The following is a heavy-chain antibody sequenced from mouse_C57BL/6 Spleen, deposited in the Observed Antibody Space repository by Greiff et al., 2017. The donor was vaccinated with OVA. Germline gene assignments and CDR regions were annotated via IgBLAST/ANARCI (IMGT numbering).Heavy chain of an antibody. V-gene: IGHV1-69*01. J-gene: IGHJ1*03. Sequence: QVQLQQPGPELVMPGASVKLPCKASGYTFTSYWMHWVKQRPGQGLEWIGEIDPTNSYTNSNQKFKGKSTLTVDKSSSTASMQLRSLRSEDSAVDYCARLCGKHWYFDVWGTGTTVTVSS. CDR3: ARLCGKHWYFDV. D-gene: IGHD1-1*02. CDR1: GYTFTSYW. CDR2: IDPTNSYT.